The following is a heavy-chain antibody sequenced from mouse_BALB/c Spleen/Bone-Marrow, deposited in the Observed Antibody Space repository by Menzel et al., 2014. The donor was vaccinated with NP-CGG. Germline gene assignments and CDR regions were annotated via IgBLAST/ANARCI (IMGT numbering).Heavy chain of an antibody. CDR1: GFSLTSYG. J-gene: IGHJ4*01. CDR3: VGGYGNLAMDY. V-gene: IGHV2-9*02. CDR2: IWAGGST. D-gene: IGHD2-1*01. Sequence: VKLMESGPGLVAPSQSLSITCTVSGFSLTSYGVHWVRQPPGKGLEWLGVIWAGGSTNYNSALMSRLSISKDKSKSQVFLKMNSLQTDDTAMYYCVGGYGNLAMDYWGQGTSVTVSS.